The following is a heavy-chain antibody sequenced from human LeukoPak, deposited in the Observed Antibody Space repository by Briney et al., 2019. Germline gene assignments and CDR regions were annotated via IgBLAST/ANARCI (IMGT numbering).Heavy chain of an antibody. Sequence: ASVKVSCKASGYTFTGYYMHWVRQAPGQGLEWMGWINPNSGGTNYAQKFQGWVTMTRDTSISTAYMELSRLRSDDTAVYYCARQAGSGISSLGRQQLVGGMDVWGQGTTVTVSS. V-gene: IGHV1-2*04. J-gene: IGHJ6*02. CDR3: ARQAGSGISSLGRQQLVGGMDV. D-gene: IGHD6-13*01. CDR1: GYTFTGYY. CDR2: INPNSGGT.